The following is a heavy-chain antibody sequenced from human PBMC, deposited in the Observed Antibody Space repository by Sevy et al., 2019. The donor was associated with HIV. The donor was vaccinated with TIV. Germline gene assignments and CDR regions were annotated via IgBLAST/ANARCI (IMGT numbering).Heavy chain of an antibody. J-gene: IGHJ4*02. Sequence: GGSLRLSCAASGFTFSSYAMHWVRQAPGKGLEWVAVISYDGSNKYYADSVKGRFTISRDNSKNTLYLQMNSLRAEDTAVYYCARDRPRPDGPLSTTIVVVPTPPDYWGQGTLVTVSS. CDR3: ARDRPRPDGPLSTTIVVVPTPPDY. CDR2: ISYDGSNK. CDR1: GFTFSSYA. D-gene: IGHD3-22*01. V-gene: IGHV3-30-3*01.